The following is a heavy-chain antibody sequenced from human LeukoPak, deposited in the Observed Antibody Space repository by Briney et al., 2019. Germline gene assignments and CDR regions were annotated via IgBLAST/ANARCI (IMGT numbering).Heavy chain of an antibody. J-gene: IGHJ5*02. CDR2: IFHSGSS. CDR1: GDSISSGDYS. V-gene: IGHV4-30-2*01. CDR3: ARELWFVNAPGSWFDP. D-gene: IGHD3-10*01. Sequence: SQTLSLTCAVSGDSISSGDYSWSWIRQPSGKGLEWIGYIFHSGSSYYNPSLKSRVTISVDKSKNQFSLRLTSVTAADTAVYYCARELWFVNAPGSWFDPWGQGTLVTVSS.